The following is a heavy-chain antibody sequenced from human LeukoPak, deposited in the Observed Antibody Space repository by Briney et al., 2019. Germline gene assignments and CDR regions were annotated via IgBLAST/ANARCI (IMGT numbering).Heavy chain of an antibody. J-gene: IGHJ4*02. V-gene: IGHV4-34*01. CDR1: GGSFSGYY. D-gene: IGHD3-3*01. CDR2: INHSGST. Sequence: SETLSLTCAVYGGSFSGYYWSWIRQPPGKGLEWIGEINHSGSTNHNPSLKSRVTISVDTSKNQFSLKLSSVTAADTAVYYCARASSWSGYPYFDYWGQGTLVTVSS. CDR3: ARASSWSGYPYFDY.